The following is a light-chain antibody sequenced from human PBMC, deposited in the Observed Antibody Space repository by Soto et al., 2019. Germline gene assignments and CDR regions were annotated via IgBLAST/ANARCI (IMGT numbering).Light chain of an antibody. CDR3: QPYNNWHLT. CDR2: DTS. Sequence: EVVMTHSPATLSVSPGEGVTLSCRASQGICDTLAWYQHKPGQTPRLLIYDTSTRATGVPARFSGSRSGPELAVRVNSLQSEDFAIYYCQPYNNWHLTVGGGTKVDIK. V-gene: IGKV3-15*01. J-gene: IGKJ4*01. CDR1: QGICDT.